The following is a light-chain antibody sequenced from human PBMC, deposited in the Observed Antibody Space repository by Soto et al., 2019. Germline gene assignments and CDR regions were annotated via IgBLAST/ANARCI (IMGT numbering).Light chain of an antibody. CDR1: QSISSW. V-gene: IGKV1-5*03. Sequence: DIQMTQYNSTPSASVGDRVTITCRASQSISSWLAWYQQKPGKAPKLLIYKASSLESGVPSRFSGSGSGTEFTLTISGLQPGDSATYYCQQYNSYSPTFGQRTK. CDR3: QQYNSYSPT. J-gene: IGKJ1*01. CDR2: KAS.